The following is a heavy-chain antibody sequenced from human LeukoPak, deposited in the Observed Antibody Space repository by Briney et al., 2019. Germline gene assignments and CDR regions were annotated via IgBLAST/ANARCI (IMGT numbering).Heavy chain of an antibody. CDR3: ARGQRGLPY. D-gene: IGHD2-21*01. Sequence: SETLSLTCTVSGGSISSYYWNWIRQPSGKGLERIGYIYYSGSTNYNPPLKSRVTISVDTSKNQFSLKLTSVTAADTAVYYCARGQRGLPYWGQGTLVTVSS. V-gene: IGHV4-59*01. J-gene: IGHJ4*02. CDR1: GGSISSYY. CDR2: IYYSGST.